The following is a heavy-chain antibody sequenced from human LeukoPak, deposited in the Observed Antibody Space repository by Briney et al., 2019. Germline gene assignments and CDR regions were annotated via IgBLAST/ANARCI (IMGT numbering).Heavy chain of an antibody. Sequence: SETLSLTCTVSGGSISSYYWSWIRQPPGKGLEWIGYIYYSGSTNYNPSLKSRVTISVDTSKNQFSLKLSSVTAADTAVYYCARDRHIYSSGGSCYYYGMDVWGQGTTVTVSS. J-gene: IGHJ6*02. V-gene: IGHV4-59*01. CDR3: ARDRHIYSSGGSCYYYGMDV. CDR1: GGSISSYY. D-gene: IGHD2-15*01. CDR2: IYYSGST.